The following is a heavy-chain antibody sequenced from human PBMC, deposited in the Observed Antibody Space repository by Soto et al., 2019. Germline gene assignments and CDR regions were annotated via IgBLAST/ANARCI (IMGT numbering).Heavy chain of an antibody. V-gene: IGHV4-30-4*01. CDR1: GGSISSGDYY. J-gene: IGHJ6*02. CDR2: IYYSGST. Sequence: QVQLQESGPGLVKPSQTLSLTCTVSGGSISSGDYYWSWIRQPPGKGLEWIGYIYYSGSTYYNPSLKGRVTISVDTSKNQFSLKLSSVTAADTAVYYCASLPTIPGGYFDYYYYGMDVWGQGTTVTVSS. D-gene: IGHD3-9*01. CDR3: ASLPTIPGGYFDYYYYGMDV.